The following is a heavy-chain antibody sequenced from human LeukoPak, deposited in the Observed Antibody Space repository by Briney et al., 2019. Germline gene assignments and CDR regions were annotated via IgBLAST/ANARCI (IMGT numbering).Heavy chain of an antibody. CDR2: INSDGSST. V-gene: IGHV3-74*01. J-gene: IGHJ6*02. Sequence: GSLRLSCAASGSTFSSYWMHWVRQAPGKGLVWVSRINSDGSSTSYADSVKGRFTISRDNAKNTLYLQMNSLRAEDTAVYYCARGNWMTTVTTVYYYGMDVWGQGTTVTVSS. D-gene: IGHD4-17*01. CDR1: GSTFSSYW. CDR3: ARGNWMTTVTTVYYYGMDV.